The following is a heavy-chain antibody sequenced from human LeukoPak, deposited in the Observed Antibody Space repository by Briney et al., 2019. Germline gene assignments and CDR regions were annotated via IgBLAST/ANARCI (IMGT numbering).Heavy chain of an antibody. D-gene: IGHD7-27*01. V-gene: IGHV3-7*01. Sequence: GGSLRLSCVASGFPFSSYWMTWVRQAPGKGLEWVANIKQDGSKKSYVDSVKGRFTISRDNAKNSLYLQMNSLRAEDTAVYYCASETGLTGVGYYFDYWGQGTLVTVSS. CDR1: GFPFSSYW. CDR3: ASETGLTGVGYYFDY. CDR2: IKQDGSKK. J-gene: IGHJ4*02.